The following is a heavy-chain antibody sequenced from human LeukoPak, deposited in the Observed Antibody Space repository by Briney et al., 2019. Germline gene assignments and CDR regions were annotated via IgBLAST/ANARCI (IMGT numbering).Heavy chain of an antibody. CDR2: TYYRSKWYN. Sequence: SQTLSLTCAISGDSLSNNSAAWDWIRQSPSRGLEWLGRTYYRSKWYNDYGVSVKSRITINPDTSKNQFSLQVNSVTPEDTAVYYCARAPTPIIAVAGSFDYWGQGTLVTVSS. D-gene: IGHD6-19*01. CDR1: GDSLSNNSAA. CDR3: ARAPTPIIAVAGSFDY. V-gene: IGHV6-1*01. J-gene: IGHJ4*02.